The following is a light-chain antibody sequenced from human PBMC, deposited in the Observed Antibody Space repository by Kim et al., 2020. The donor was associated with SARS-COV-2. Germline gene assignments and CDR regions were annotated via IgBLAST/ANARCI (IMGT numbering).Light chain of an antibody. CDR1: QSIRNY. V-gene: IGKV1-39*01. CDR2: STS. J-gene: IGKJ4*01. CDR3: QQSYNTPRT. Sequence: ASVGDRVPITCRASQSIRNYLNWYQHKPGKAPKLLIYSTSTLESGVPSRFSGSGSGTDFRLTITTLQPEDFATYFCQQSYNTPRTFGGGTKVDIK.